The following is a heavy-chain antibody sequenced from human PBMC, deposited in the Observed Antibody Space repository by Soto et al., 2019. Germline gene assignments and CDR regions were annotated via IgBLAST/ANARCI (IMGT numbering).Heavy chain of an antibody. V-gene: IGHV4-59*08. CDR1: GGSMNTYY. Sequence: SETLSLTCTVSGGSMNTYYWGWFRQPPGKGLEWVGYIYYSGSTTYSPSLKSRVAISVDTSKNQFSLKLDSVTAADTAVYYCARLGGYYQAFDQWGQGSLVTVSS. D-gene: IGHD3-22*01. CDR2: IYYSGST. J-gene: IGHJ4*02. CDR3: ARLGGYYQAFDQ.